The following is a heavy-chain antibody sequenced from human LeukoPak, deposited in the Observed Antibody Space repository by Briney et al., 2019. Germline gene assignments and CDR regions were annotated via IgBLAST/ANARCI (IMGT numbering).Heavy chain of an antibody. CDR1: GFTFSSYA. V-gene: IGHV3-30-3*01. CDR2: ISYDGSNK. Sequence: PGGSLRLSCAASGFTFSSYAMHWVRQAPGKGLEWVAVISYDGSNKYYADSVKGRFTISRDNSKNTLYLQMNSLRAEDTAVYYCARANVVGPWGYWGQGTLVTVSS. CDR3: ARANVVGPWGY. J-gene: IGHJ4*02. D-gene: IGHD1-26*01.